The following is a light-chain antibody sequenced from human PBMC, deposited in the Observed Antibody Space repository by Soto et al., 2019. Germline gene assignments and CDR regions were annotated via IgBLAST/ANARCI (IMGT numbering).Light chain of an antibody. V-gene: IGLV1-44*01. CDR3: AAWDDSLNGVV. Sequence: QSVLTQPPSASGTPGQRVTISCSGSSSNIGSYTVNWYQQLPGTAPKLLIYSNNQRPSGVPDRFSGSKSGTSASLAISGLQSEDEADYYCAAWDDSLNGVVFGGGTKLT. J-gene: IGLJ2*01. CDR2: SNN. CDR1: SSNIGSYT.